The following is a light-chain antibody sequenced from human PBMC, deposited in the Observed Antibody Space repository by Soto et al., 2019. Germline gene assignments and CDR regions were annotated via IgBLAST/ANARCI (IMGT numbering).Light chain of an antibody. CDR2: GAS. J-gene: IGKJ2*01. CDR3: QQLNSHPRT. V-gene: IGKV1-9*01. Sequence: IQLTQSPSSLSASIGDRVTITCRASQDIASYLAWYQQKPGKAPNLLIFGASTLQSGVPSRFSGSGSGTEFTLTISSLQPEDFATYYCQQLNSHPRTFGQGTKLEIK. CDR1: QDIASY.